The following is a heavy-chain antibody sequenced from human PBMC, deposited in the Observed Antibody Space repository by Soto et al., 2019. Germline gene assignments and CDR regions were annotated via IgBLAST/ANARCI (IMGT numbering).Heavy chain of an antibody. V-gene: IGHV3-48*02. CDR2: ISTTSSSI. D-gene: IGHD3-3*01. CDR3: ARKGVAFDY. J-gene: IGHJ4*02. Sequence: GWSLRLSCAASGFTLSSYSMNWVRQAPGKGLEWISYISTTSSSIYYADSVKGRFTISRDNAKNSLFLQMNSLRDEDTAVYYCARKGVAFDYWGQGALVTVPQ. CDR1: GFTLSSYS.